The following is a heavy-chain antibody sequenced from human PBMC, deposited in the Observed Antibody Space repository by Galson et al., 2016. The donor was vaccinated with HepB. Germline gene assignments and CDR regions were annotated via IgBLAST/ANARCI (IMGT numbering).Heavy chain of an antibody. D-gene: IGHD4-17*01. V-gene: IGHV1-2*04. CDR1: GYTFIGYY. Sequence: SVKVSCKASGYTFIGYYIHWVRQVPGLGLEWMGWINPNSGGTTYSQKFQGWVTTTRDTSISTAYMELSRLRSDDTAVYYCARDEYGTTSGMDVWGQGTTVTVSS. CDR2: INPNSGGT. J-gene: IGHJ6*02. CDR3: ARDEYGTTSGMDV.